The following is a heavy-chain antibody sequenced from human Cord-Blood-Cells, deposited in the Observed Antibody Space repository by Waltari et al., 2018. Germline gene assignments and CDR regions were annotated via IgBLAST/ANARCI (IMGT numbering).Heavy chain of an antibody. J-gene: IGHJ4*02. CDR1: GYSISRGYS. CDR2: IYHSGST. D-gene: IGHD5-18*01. CDR3: ARVAVQLSHFDY. Sequence: QVQLQESGPGLVKPSEPLSLTCTVPGYSISRGYSWGWIRQPPGKGLEWIGSIYHSGSTYYNPSLKSRVTISVDTSKNQFSLKLSSVTAADTAVYYCARVAVQLSHFDYWGQGTLVTVSS. V-gene: IGHV4-38-2*02.